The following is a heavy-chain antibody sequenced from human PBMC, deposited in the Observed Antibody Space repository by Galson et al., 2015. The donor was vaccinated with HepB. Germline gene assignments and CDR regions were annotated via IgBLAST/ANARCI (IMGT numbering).Heavy chain of an antibody. CDR1: GFTFSGSA. CDR2: IRSKANSYAT. J-gene: IGHJ4*02. Sequence: SPRLPCAASGFTFSGSAMHWVRQASGNGLEWVGRIRSKANSYATAYAASVKGRFTISRDDSKNTAYLQMNSLKTEDTAVYYCTRPVGAISQWGQGTPVTVSS. CDR3: TRPVGAISQ. D-gene: IGHD1-26*01. V-gene: IGHV3-73*01.